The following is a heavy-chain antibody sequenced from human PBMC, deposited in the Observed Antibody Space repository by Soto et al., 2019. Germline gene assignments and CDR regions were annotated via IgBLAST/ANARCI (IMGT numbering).Heavy chain of an antibody. CDR2: IIPMLGMS. D-gene: IGHD3-10*01. Sequence: ASVKVSCKASAGTFSSYTINWVRQAPGQGLEWMGRIIPMLGMSNYALRFQGRVTSIADKSTTTAYMELNSLRSDDTAVYYCATSYGSGSRAFDYWGQGTLVTVSS. V-gene: IGHV1-69*02. J-gene: IGHJ4*02. CDR3: ATSYGSGSRAFDY. CDR1: AGTFSSYT.